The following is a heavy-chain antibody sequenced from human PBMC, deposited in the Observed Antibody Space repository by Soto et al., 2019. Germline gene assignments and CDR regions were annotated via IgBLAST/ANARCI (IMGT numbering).Heavy chain of an antibody. CDR1: GFTFSSYA. CDR2: ISGSGGST. V-gene: IGHV3-23*01. CDR3: SKGGARGTVTDGYFDY. J-gene: IGHJ4*02. D-gene: IGHD4-4*01. Sequence: PGGSLRLSWAASGFTFSSYAMSWVRQAPGKGLEWVSAISGSGGSTYYADSVKGRFTISRDNSKNTLYLQMNSLRAEDTAVYYCSKGGARGTVTDGYFDYWGQGTLVTVSS.